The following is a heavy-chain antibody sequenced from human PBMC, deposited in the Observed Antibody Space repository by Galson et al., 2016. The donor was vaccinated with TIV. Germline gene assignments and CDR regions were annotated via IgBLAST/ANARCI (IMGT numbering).Heavy chain of an antibody. CDR2: IIPILGPT. Sequence: SVKVSCKVSGGSFSTYAINWVRQAPGQGPEWMGRIIPILGPTKYAQRFQGRVSITADKSTNTAYMDLSSLRSDDTAVYYCARDHQATFGYDDAFDIWGQGTLVTVSS. CDR3: ARDHQATFGYDDAFDI. CDR1: GGSFSTYA. J-gene: IGHJ3*02. D-gene: IGHD5-12*01. V-gene: IGHV1-69*06.